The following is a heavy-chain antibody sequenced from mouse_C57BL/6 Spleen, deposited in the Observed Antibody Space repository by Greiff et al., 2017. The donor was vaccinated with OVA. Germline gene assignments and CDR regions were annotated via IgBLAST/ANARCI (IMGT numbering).Heavy chain of an antibody. V-gene: IGHV1-20*01. CDR2: INPYNGDT. Sequence: VQLQQSGPELVKPGDSVKISCKASGYSFTGYFMNWVMQSHGKSLEWIGRINPYNGDTFYNQKFKGKATLTVDKSSSTAHMELRSLTSEDSAVYYCSRDYSGSSAIDYWGQGTTLTVSS. CDR3: SRDYSGSSAIDY. J-gene: IGHJ2*01. CDR1: GYSFTGYF. D-gene: IGHD1-1*01.